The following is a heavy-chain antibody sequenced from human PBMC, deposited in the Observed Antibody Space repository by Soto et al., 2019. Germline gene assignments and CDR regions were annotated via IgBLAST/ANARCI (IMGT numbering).Heavy chain of an antibody. D-gene: IGHD4-17*01. CDR3: AKYQNTTDYNDYEGWFDP. Sequence: QVQLQESGPGLVKPSQTLSLTCTVSGGSISNSPYYWSWMRQFPGKGLEWIGYIFYSGTTSYNPSLQSRMTIAVDTSKKQFSLNLSSVTAADTAVYYCAKYQNTTDYNDYEGWFDPWGQGTLVTVSS. V-gene: IGHV4-31*03. CDR2: IFYSGTT. CDR1: GGSISNSPYY. J-gene: IGHJ5*02.